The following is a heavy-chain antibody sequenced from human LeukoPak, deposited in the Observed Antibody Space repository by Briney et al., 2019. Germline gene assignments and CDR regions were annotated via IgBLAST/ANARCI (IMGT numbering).Heavy chain of an antibody. CDR3: AKGLYYYGSGSSD. CDR2: IRYDGSNK. V-gene: IGHV3-30*02. D-gene: IGHD3-10*01. CDR1: GFTFSSNG. J-gene: IGHJ4*02. Sequence: GGSLRLSCAASGFTFSSNGMHWVRQAPGKGLEWVAFIRYDGSNKYYADSVKGRFTISRDNSKNTLYLQMNSLRAEDTAVYYCAKGLYYYGSGSSDWGQGTLVTVSS.